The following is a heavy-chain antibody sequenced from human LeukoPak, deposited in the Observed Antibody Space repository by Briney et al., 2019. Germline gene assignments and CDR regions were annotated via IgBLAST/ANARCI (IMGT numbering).Heavy chain of an antibody. CDR3: ARGTNSYDYYYYMDV. D-gene: IGHD2-8*01. CDR2: INHSGST. V-gene: IGHV4-34*01. J-gene: IGHJ6*03. Sequence: SETLSLTCAVYGGSFSGYYWSWIRQPPGKGLEWIGEINHSGSTNYNPSLKSRVTISVDTSKNQFSLKLSSVTAADTAVYYCARGTNSYDYYYYMDVWGKGTTVTVSS. CDR1: GGSFSGYY.